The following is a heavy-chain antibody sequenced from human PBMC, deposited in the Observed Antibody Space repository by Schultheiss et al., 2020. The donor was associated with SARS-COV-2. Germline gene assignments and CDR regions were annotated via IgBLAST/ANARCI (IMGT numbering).Heavy chain of an antibody. CDR1: GGSFSGYY. D-gene: IGHD2-2*01. Sequence: SETLSLTCAVYGGSFSGYYWTWIRQPPGKGLEWIGEINHRGSTNYNPSLKSRVTISVDKSKNQFSLKLSSVTAADTAVYYCASGPHIVVVPAARTHGMDVWGQGTTVTVSS. CDR3: ASGPHIVVVPAARTHGMDV. J-gene: IGHJ6*02. CDR2: INHRGST. V-gene: IGHV4-34*01.